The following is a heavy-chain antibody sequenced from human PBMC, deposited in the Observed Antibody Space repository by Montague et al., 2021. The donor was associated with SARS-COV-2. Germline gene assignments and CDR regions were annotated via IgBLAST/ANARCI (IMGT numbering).Heavy chain of an antibody. D-gene: IGHD2-2*01. Sequence: CAISGDSVSINIATWNWIRQSPSRGLEWLGRTYYRSKWYNGYAESVKSRITIDPDTSKHQFSLHLNSVTPEDTAVYYCARIPVGSKYYFDFWGQGTLVTVSS. V-gene: IGHV6-1*01. J-gene: IGHJ4*02. CDR1: GDSVSINIAT. CDR2: TYYRSKWYN. CDR3: ARIPVGSKYYFDF.